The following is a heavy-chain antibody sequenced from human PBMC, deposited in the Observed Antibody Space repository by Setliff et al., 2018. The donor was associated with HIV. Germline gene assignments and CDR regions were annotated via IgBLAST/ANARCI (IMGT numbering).Heavy chain of an antibody. CDR2: IYTSGST. Sequence: PSETLSLTCTVSGGSISSYYWSWIRQPPGKGLEWIGYIYTSGSTNYNPSLKSRVTISVDTSKNQFSLKLSSVTAADTAVYYCARGLSVYEPGGFDYWGQGTLVTVPQ. D-gene: IGHD3-22*01. J-gene: IGHJ4*02. CDR1: GGSISSYY. V-gene: IGHV4-4*09. CDR3: ARGLSVYEPGGFDY.